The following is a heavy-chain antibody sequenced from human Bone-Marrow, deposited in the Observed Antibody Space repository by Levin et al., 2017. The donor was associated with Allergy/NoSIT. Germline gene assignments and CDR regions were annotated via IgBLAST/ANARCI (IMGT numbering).Heavy chain of an antibody. CDR2: ISYAGSDE. CDR1: GFIFSGHG. J-gene: IGHJ4*02. V-gene: IGHV3-30*03. CDR3: AEGAGDC. Sequence: PGGSLRLSCAASGFIFSGHGMHWVRQAPGKGLEWVAVISYAGSDEHSADSVKGRFTISRDNSKNPLYLQMTDLRSEDTALYYCAEGAGDCWRQGTLVTVSS.